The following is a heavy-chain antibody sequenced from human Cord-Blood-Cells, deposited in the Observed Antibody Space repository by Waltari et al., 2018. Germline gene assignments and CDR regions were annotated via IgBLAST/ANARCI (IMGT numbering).Heavy chain of an antibody. CDR1: VGSFSGSY. Sequence: QVQLQQWGAGLLKPSETLSLTCAVYVGSFSGSYWSWIRQPPGKGLEWIGEINHSGSTNYNPSLKSRVTISVDTSKNQFSLKLSSVTAADTAVYYCATTSYCSSTSCHYLDYWGQGTLVTVSS. V-gene: IGHV4-34*01. CDR3: ATTSYCSSTSCHYLDY. CDR2: INHSGST. J-gene: IGHJ4*02. D-gene: IGHD2-2*01.